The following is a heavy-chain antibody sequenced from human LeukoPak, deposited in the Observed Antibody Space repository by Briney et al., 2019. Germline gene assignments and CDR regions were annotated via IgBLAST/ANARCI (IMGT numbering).Heavy chain of an antibody. D-gene: IGHD2-2*01. CDR2: ISYDGSNK. J-gene: IGHJ4*02. V-gene: IGHV3-30-3*01. Sequence: GGSLRLSCAASGFTFSSYAMHWVRQAPGKGLEWVAVISYDGSNKYYADSVKGRFTISRDNSKNTLYLQMNSLRAEDTAVYYCAKDRRSTSCLDYWGQGTLVTVSS. CDR1: GFTFSSYA. CDR3: AKDRRSTSCLDY.